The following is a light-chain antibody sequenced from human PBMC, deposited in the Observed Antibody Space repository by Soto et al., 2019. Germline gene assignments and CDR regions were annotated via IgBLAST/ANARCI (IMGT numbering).Light chain of an antibody. J-gene: IGKJ1*01. V-gene: IGKV3-15*01. CDR1: QSVSSN. CDR2: GAS. CDR3: QQYNNWPPTWT. Sequence: EIVMTQSPATLSVSPGERATLSCRASQSVSSNLAWYQQKPGQAPRLLIYGASTRATGIPARFSGSGSGTELTLTISSLPPEDFAVYYCQQYNNWPPTWTFGQGTKVEIK.